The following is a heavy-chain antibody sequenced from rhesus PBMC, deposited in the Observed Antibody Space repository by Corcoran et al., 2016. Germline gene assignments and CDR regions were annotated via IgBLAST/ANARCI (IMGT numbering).Heavy chain of an antibody. J-gene: IGHJ4*01. V-gene: IGHV3S5*01. CDR3: AKVGYSGSWGD. D-gene: IGHD6-25*01. CDR2: ISRGGGST. CDR1: GFTFSSYG. Sequence: EVQLVETGGGLVQPGGSLKLSCAASGFTFSSYGMSWVRQAPWKGLEWVSAISRGGGSTYYADSVKVLFTISRYNSKNTLSLQMNSLRAEDTAVYYCAKVGYSGSWGDWGQGVLVTVSS.